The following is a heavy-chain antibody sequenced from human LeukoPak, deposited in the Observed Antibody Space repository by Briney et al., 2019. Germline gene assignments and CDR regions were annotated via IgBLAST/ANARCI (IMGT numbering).Heavy chain of an antibody. CDR1: GGSFSGYY. D-gene: IGHD3-10*01. Sequence: SETLSLTCAVYGGSFSGYYWSWIRQPPGKGLEWIGEINHSGSTNYNPSLKSRVTISVDTSKNQFSLKLGSVTAADTAVYYCARGPPNYYGSGSYYGWFDPWGQGTLVTVSS. CDR3: ARGPPNYYGSGSYYGWFDP. V-gene: IGHV4-34*01. J-gene: IGHJ5*02. CDR2: INHSGST.